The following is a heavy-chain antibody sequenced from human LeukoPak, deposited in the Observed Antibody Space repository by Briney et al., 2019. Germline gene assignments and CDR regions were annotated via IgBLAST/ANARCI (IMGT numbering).Heavy chain of an antibody. Sequence: PGGSLRLSCAASGFTVGRNYMSWVRQAPGKGLEWVSYISSSSSTIYYADSVKGRFTISRDNAKNSLYLQMNSLRAEDTAVYYCARGLAADPEDYWGQGTLVTVSS. D-gene: IGHD6-25*01. V-gene: IGHV3-48*01. CDR3: ARGLAADPEDY. CDR2: ISSSSSTI. J-gene: IGHJ4*02. CDR1: GFTVGRNY.